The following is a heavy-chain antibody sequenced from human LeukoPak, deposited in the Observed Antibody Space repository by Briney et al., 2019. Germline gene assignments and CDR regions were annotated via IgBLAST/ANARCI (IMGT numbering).Heavy chain of an antibody. CDR1: GFTFSSYS. CDR3: ARDLVRYSSGWALDFDY. Sequence: GGSLRLSCAASGFTFSSYSMNWVRQAPGKGLEWVSYISSSSSTIYYADSVKGRFTISRDNAKNSLYLQMNSLRAEDTAVYYCARDLVRYSSGWALDFDYWGQGTLVTVSS. V-gene: IGHV3-48*04. J-gene: IGHJ4*02. D-gene: IGHD6-19*01. CDR2: ISSSSSTI.